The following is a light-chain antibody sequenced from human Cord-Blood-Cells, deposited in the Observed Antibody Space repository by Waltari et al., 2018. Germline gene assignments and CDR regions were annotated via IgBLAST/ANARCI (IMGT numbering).Light chain of an antibody. CDR2: KDS. Sequence: SYELTQPPSVSVSPGHTARITCSGDALPKQYAYWYQQKPGQAPVLVIYKDSERPSGIPERFSGSSSGTTVTLTISGVQAEDEADYYCQSADSSGYVFGTGTKVTVL. CDR1: ALPKQY. J-gene: IGLJ1*01. V-gene: IGLV3-25*03. CDR3: QSADSSGYV.